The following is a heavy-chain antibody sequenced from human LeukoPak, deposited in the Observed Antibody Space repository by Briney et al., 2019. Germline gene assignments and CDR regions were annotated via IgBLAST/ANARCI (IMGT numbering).Heavy chain of an antibody. D-gene: IGHD4/OR15-4a*01. CDR3: AKVSLNMVNDAFDI. J-gene: IGHJ3*02. CDR2: ISYDGSNK. Sequence: GGSLRLSCAAFGFTFSTYAMHWIRQAPGKGLEWVAVISYDGSNKYYADSVKGRFTISRDNSKNTLYLQMNSLRAEDTAMYYCAKVSLNMVNDAFDIWGQGTMVSVSS. V-gene: IGHV3-30*04. CDR1: GFTFSTYA.